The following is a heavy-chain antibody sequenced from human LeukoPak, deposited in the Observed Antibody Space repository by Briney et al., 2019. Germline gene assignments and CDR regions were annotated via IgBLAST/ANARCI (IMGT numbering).Heavy chain of an antibody. CDR1: GGSISSGGYY. J-gene: IGHJ4*02. CDR3: ARERITMVRGVIDY. Sequence: SQTLSLTCTVSGGSISSGGYYWSWIRQHPGKGLEWIGYIYYSGSTYYNPSLKSQVTISVDTSKNQFSLKLSSVTAADTAVYYCARERITMVRGVIDYWGQGTLVTVSS. CDR2: IYYSGST. D-gene: IGHD3-10*01. V-gene: IGHV4-31*01.